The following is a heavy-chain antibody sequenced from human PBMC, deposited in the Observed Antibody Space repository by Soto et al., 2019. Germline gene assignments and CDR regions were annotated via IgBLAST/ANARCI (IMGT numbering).Heavy chain of an antibody. V-gene: IGHV1-46*01. D-gene: IGHD1-26*01. CDR1: GYTFTSYY. J-gene: IGHJ1*01. Sequence: QVQLVQSGAEVKKPGASVKVSCKASGYTFTSYYMHWVRQAPGQGLEWMGIINPSGGSTSYAQKFQGRVSMSRDTSTSTDYMELSRLRSEDTAMYYCALRSTTYAEYFQHWGQGTLVNVSS. CDR3: ALRSTTYAEYFQH. CDR2: INPSGGST.